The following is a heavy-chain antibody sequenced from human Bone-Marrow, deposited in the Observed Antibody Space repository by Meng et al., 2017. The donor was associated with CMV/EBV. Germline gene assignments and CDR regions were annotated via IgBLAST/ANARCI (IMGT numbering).Heavy chain of an antibody. J-gene: IGHJ6*02. D-gene: IGHD2-2*01. V-gene: IGHV1-18*01. CDR3: AREFGMRYQLLFSYYYYGMDV. CDR1: GYTFTSYG. CDR2: ISAYNGNT. Sequence: ASVTVSCKASGYTFTSYGISWVRQAPGQGLEWMGWISAYNGNTNYAQKLRGRVTMTTDTSTSTAYMELRSLRSDDTAVYYCAREFGMRYQLLFSYYYYGMDVWGQGTTVTVSS.